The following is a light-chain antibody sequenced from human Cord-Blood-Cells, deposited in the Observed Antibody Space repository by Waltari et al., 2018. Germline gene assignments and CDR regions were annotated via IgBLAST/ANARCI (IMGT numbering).Light chain of an antibody. V-gene: IGLV2-14*01. Sequence: QSALTQPASVSGSPGQSITISCTGTSSDVGGYNYVSWYQQHPGKAPKRMIYEVSNRPSGFSNRVAGSESGNTASLTISGLQADDEADYYCSSYTSSSTYVFGTGTKVTVL. J-gene: IGLJ1*01. CDR1: SSDVGGYNY. CDR2: EVS. CDR3: SSYTSSSTYV.